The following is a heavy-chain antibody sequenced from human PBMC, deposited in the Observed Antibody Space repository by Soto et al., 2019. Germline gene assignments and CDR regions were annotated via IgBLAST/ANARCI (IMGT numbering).Heavy chain of an antibody. V-gene: IGHV1-69*01. CDR1: GGTFSNYA. Sequence: QVQLVQSGAEVKKPGSSVKVYCKASGGTFSNYAISWVRQATGQVLEWMGGIIHIFGTANYSQKFQGRVIITADESTSTTYMELSSLRYEDTAVYYCARDAEHHIVVVTSHRAFDICGHGPMVTFSS. D-gene: IGHD2-21*02. CDR3: ARDAEHHIVVVTSHRAFDI. CDR2: IIHIFGTA. J-gene: IGHJ3*02.